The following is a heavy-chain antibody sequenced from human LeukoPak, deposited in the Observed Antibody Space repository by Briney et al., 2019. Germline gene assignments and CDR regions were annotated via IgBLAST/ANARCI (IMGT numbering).Heavy chain of an antibody. CDR3: AKDPYSSAWYGRSDY. Sequence: PGGSLRLSCAASGFTFSSYGMHWVRQAPGKGLEWVAFIRYDGSNKYYADSVKGRFTISRDNSKNTLYLQMNSLRAEDTAVYYCAKDPYSSAWYGRSDYWGQGTLVTVSS. J-gene: IGHJ4*02. V-gene: IGHV3-30*02. CDR1: GFTFSSYG. D-gene: IGHD6-19*01. CDR2: IRYDGSNK.